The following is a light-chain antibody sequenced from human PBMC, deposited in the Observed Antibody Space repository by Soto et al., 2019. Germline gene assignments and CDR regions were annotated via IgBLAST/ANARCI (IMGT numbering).Light chain of an antibody. CDR2: GAS. Sequence: EIVLTQSPGTLSLSPGERATLSCRASQSVSNNYLAWYQQKPGQAPRLLIYGASNRATGITDRFSGSGSGTDFTLTISSLEPEDFAVYYCQQRSNWPSMYTFGQGTKVDIK. J-gene: IGKJ2*01. V-gene: IGKV3D-20*02. CDR3: QQRSNWPSMYT. CDR1: QSVSNNY.